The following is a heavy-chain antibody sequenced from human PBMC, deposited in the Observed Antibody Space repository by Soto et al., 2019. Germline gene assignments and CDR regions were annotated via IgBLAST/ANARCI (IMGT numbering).Heavy chain of an antibody. V-gene: IGHV4-59*01. CDR1: GGSISNYY. CDR2: IFYSGNT. CDR3: ASLTGQWMAHFDF. D-gene: IGHD6-19*01. J-gene: IGHJ4*02. Sequence: PSETLSLTCSVSGGSISNYYWTWIRQPPGKGLEWIGNIFYSGNTNYNPSLKSRVTISLDTPKNQFSLKLTSVTAADTAVYYCASLTGQWMAHFDFWGQGALVTVSS.